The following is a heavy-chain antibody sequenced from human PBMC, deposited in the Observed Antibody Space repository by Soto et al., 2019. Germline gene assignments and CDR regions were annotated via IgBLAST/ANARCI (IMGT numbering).Heavy chain of an antibody. J-gene: IGHJ4*02. CDR1: GYDFTSNW. CDR3: ATSRQDILTGYYTAILDY. Sequence: GESLKISCKGSGYDFTSNWIAWVRQLPGKGLEWMGIIYPGDSDTRYSPSFQGQVTISADKSISTAYLQWSSLKASDTAMYYCATSRQDILTGYYTAILDYWGQGTLVTVSS. V-gene: IGHV5-51*01. CDR2: IYPGDSDT. D-gene: IGHD3-9*01.